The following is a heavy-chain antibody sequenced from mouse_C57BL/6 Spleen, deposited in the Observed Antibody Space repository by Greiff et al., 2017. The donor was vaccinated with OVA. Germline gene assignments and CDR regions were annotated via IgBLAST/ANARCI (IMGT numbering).Heavy chain of an antibody. D-gene: IGHD1-1*01. CDR3: ANSDYYYGSSYAMDY. CDR2: INPNNGGT. J-gene: IGHJ4*01. CDR1: GYTFTDYN. Sequence: VQLQQSGPELVKPGASVKMSCKASGYTFTDYNMHWVQQSHGKSLEWIGYINPNNGGTSYNQKFKGKATLTVNKYSSTAYMELRSLTSEDSAVYYCANSDYYYGSSYAMDYWGQGTSVTVSS. V-gene: IGHV1-22*01.